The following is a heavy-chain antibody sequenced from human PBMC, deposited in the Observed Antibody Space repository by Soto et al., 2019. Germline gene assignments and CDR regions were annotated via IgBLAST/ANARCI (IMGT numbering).Heavy chain of an antibody. D-gene: IGHD5-18*01. Sequence: SETLSLTCAVYGGSFSGYYWSWIRQPPGKGLEWIGEINHSGSTNYNPSLKSRVTISGDTSKNQFSLKLSSVTAADTAVYYCARAGCSYGYYYYYGMDVWGQGTTVTVSS. CDR3: ARAGCSYGYYYYYGMDV. CDR2: INHSGST. V-gene: IGHV4-34*01. CDR1: GGSFSGYY. J-gene: IGHJ6*02.